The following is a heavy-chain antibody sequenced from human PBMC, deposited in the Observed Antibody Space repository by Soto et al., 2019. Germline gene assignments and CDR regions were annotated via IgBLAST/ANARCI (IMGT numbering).Heavy chain of an antibody. CDR1: GGTFSSYT. J-gene: IGHJ4*02. CDR3: ARSLGRGWTPY. Sequence: QVHLVQSEAEVKKPGSSVKVSCKASGGTFSSYTVSWVRQAPGQGLEWVGGIIAVFNITYYAQKFQGRVTILADKSTSTAYMEQSNLRSEDTAVYYCARSLGRGWTPYWGQGTLVTVSS. CDR2: IIAVFNIT. V-gene: IGHV1-69*17. D-gene: IGHD6-19*01.